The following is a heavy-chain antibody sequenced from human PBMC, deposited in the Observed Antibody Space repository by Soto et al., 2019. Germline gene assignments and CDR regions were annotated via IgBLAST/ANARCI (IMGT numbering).Heavy chain of an antibody. Sequence: GGSLRLSGAASGFTASSNYMAWVRQAPGKGLEGVSVIDSGTITYYADALKGRFTVSRDNSKNREHLQMNSLSGEDPAVYYSARGGYLDCYYGIDVLGQGTTVTVSS. V-gene: IGHV3-53*01. CDR3: ARGGYLDCYYGIDV. CDR1: GFTASSNY. J-gene: IGHJ6*02. CDR2: IDSGTIT. D-gene: IGHD3-16*01.